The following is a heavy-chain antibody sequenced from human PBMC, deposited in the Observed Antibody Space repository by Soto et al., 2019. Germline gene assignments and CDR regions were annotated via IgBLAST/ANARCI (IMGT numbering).Heavy chain of an antibody. V-gene: IGHV3-23*01. CDR3: VREASSSGLNLDH. CDR2: ISGSGSNT. D-gene: IGHD6-6*01. J-gene: IGHJ4*02. CDR1: GFILSNYA. Sequence: PGGSLRLSCAASGFILSNYAMSWVRQAPGKGLEWVSFISGSGSNTYYADSVKGRFTISRGNSKNTLYLQMNSLRAEDAAVYYCVREASSSGLNLDHWGRGTLVTVSS.